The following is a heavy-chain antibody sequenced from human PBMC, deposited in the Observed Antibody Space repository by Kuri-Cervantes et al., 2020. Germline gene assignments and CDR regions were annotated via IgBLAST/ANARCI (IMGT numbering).Heavy chain of an antibody. J-gene: IGHJ4*02. Sequence: GESLKISCAASGFTFSSYSMNWVRQAPGKGLEWVSSISSSSSYIYYADSVKGRFTISRDNAKNSLYLQMNSLRAEDTAVYYCARDPRITMVRGGGSLWGQGTLVTVSS. D-gene: IGHD3-10*01. CDR1: GFTFSSYS. CDR2: ISSSSSYI. CDR3: ARDPRITMVRGGGSL. V-gene: IGHV3-21*01.